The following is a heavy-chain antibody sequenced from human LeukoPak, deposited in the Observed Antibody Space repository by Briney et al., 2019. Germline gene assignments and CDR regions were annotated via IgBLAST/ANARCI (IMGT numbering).Heavy chain of an antibody. CDR2: ISGSGDTT. J-gene: IGHJ4*02. Sequence: GGSLRLSCAASGFSFSICAMSWVRQAPGKGLEWVSGISGSGDTTDYADSVKGRFTISRDNAKNSLSLQMNSLRAEDTAVYYCARVGSYKFDYWGQGTLVTVSS. D-gene: IGHD1-26*01. CDR3: ARVGSYKFDY. CDR1: GFSFSICA. V-gene: IGHV3-23*01.